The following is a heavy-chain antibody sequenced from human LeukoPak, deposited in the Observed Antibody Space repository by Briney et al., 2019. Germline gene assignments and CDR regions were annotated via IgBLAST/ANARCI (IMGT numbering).Heavy chain of an antibody. V-gene: IGHV3-30*04. Sequence: PGRSLRLSCAASGFTFSSYAMHWVRQAPGKGLEWVAVISYDGSNKYYADSVKGRFTISRDNSKNTLYLQMNSLRAEDTAVYYCAKVLRSGSDYWRQGTLVTVFS. D-gene: IGHD3-3*01. CDR1: GFTFSSYA. J-gene: IGHJ4*02. CDR3: AKVLRSGSDY. CDR2: ISYDGSNK.